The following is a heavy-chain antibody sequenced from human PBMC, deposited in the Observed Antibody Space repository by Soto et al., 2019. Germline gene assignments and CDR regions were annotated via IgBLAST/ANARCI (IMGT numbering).Heavy chain of an antibody. V-gene: IGHV3-21*01. CDR2: ISSSSSYI. Sequence: GGSLRLSCAASGFTFSSYSMNWVRQAPGKGQEWVSSISSSSSYIYYADSVKGRFTISRDNAKNSLYLQMNSLRAEDTAVYYCARVRLIYYDFWSGPDPYYMDVWGKGTTVTVSS. J-gene: IGHJ6*03. CDR1: GFTFSSYS. CDR3: ARVRLIYYDFWSGPDPYYMDV. D-gene: IGHD3-3*01.